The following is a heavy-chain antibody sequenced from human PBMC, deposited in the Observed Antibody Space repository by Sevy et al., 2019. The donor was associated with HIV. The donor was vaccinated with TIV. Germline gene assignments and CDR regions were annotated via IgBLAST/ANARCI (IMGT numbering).Heavy chain of an antibody. CDR2: ISGTAGNT. CDR3: AGETSLGYTRSHYYYAMDV. V-gene: IGHV3-23*01. CDR1: EFTLSGNA. Sequence: GGSLRLSCAVSEFTLSGNAMIWVRQAPGKGLERVSGISGTAGNTYYADSVKGRFTIFRDNSKSTLYLQMNSLRAEDTAVYYCAGETSLGYTRSHYYYAMDVWGQGTTVTVSS. J-gene: IGHJ6*02. D-gene: IGHD3-16*02.